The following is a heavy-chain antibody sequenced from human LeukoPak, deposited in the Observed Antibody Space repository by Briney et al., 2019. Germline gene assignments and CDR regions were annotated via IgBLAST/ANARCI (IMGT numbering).Heavy chain of an antibody. CDR3: ARESGIATTGRWFDP. CDR1: GGSVSSSSAA. J-gene: IGHJ5*02. D-gene: IGHD6-13*01. CDR2: TYFRSDWFN. V-gene: IGHV6-1*01. Sequence: SQTLSLTCAISGGSVSSSSAAWNWIRQSPSRGLEWLGRTYFRSDWFNDCAVSVKSRITVNPDTSKNQFSLHLSSVTPEDTAVYYCARESGIATTGRWFDPWGQGTLVTVSS.